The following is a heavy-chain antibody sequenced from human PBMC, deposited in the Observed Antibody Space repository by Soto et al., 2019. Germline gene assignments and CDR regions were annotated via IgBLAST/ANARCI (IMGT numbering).Heavy chain of an antibody. D-gene: IGHD5-12*01. CDR1: GFSFTSYW. J-gene: IGHJ4*02. CDR2: IDPSDSST. Sequence: HGESLKISCQGSGFSFTSYWITWVRQVPGRGLEWMARIDPSDSSTNYSPSFRGHVSISADRSINTAYLQWSSLKASDTAIYYCARGVKMATPLRYYFDNWGKVTLGTISS. CDR3: ARGVKMATPLRYYFDN. V-gene: IGHV5-10-1*01.